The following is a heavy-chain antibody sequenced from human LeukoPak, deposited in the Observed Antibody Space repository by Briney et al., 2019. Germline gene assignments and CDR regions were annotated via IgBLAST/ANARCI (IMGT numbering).Heavy chain of an antibody. J-gene: IGHJ4*02. Sequence: SGPTLVKPTQTLTLTCTFSGFSLSTSGVGMGWIRQPPGKALEWLALIYWDDDKRYSPSLKSRLTITKDTSKNQVVLTMTNMDPVDTATYYCAHLPPLSPSSWSDYWGQGTLVTVSS. CDR2: IYWDDDK. CDR1: GFSLSTSGVG. D-gene: IGHD6-13*01. V-gene: IGHV2-5*02. CDR3: AHLPPLSPSSWSDY.